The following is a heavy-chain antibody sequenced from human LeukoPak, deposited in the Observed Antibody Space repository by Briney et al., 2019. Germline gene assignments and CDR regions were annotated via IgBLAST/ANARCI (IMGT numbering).Heavy chain of an antibody. J-gene: IGHJ5*02. CDR1: GYTSTSYA. V-gene: IGHV1-3*01. D-gene: IGHD3-3*01. CDR3: ARDRDYDFWSGYYKPIESINWFDP. Sequence: ASVKVSCKASGYTSTSYAMHWVRQAPGQRLEWMGWINAGNGNTKYSQKFQGRVTITRDTSASTAYMELSSLRSEDTAVYYCARDRDYDFWSGYYKPIESINWFDPWGQGTLVTVSS. CDR2: INAGNGNT.